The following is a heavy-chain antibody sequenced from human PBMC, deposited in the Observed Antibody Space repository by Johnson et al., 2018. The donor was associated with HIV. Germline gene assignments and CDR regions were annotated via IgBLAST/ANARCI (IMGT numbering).Heavy chain of an antibody. V-gene: IGHV3-53*01. CDR3: SGDSSGYYYYDAFDI. D-gene: IGHD3-22*01. CDR2: IYSGGST. J-gene: IGHJ3*02. CDR1: GFTVSSNY. Sequence: VQVVESGGGVVQPGRSLRLSCAASGFTVSSNYMSWVRQAPGTGLAWAPVIYSGGSTYYADSVKVRFTISSDNSKKTLYLQMNSLRAEDTAVYYCSGDSSGYYYYDAFDIWGQGTMVTVSS.